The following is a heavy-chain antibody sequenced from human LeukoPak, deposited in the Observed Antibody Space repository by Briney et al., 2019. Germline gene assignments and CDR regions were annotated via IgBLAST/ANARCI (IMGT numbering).Heavy chain of an antibody. V-gene: IGHV4-34*01. CDR3: ARGREGSDAFDI. Sequence: SETLSLTCAVYGGSFNAYYWSWIRQPPGKGLEWIGEINHSGSTNYNPSLKSRVIISVDTSKSQFSLKLSSVTAADTALYYCARGREGSDAFDIWGQGIMVTVPS. CDR2: INHSGST. CDR1: GGSFNAYY. J-gene: IGHJ3*02.